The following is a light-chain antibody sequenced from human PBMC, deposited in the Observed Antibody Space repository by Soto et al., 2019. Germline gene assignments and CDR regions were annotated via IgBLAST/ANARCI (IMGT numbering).Light chain of an antibody. J-gene: IGKJ5*01. V-gene: IGKV3-20*01. CDR2: GAS. Sequence: EMVLTQSPGTRSMTKRERATLSCRASQSVSSSYLAWYQQKPGQAPRLLIYGASSRATGIPDRFSGSGSGTDFTLTISRLEPEDFAVYYCQQYGSSPPITFGQGTRLEIK. CDR1: QSVSSSY. CDR3: QQYGSSPPIT.